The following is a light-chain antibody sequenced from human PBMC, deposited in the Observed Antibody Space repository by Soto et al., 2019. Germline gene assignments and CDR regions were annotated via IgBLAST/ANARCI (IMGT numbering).Light chain of an antibody. CDR1: QSVGSN. CDR2: GAA. J-gene: IGKJ1*01. CDR3: QQYKNWPPCT. Sequence: EVVMTQAPATLSASPGERATLSCRASQSVGSNLAWYQQKPGQAPRLLVYGAATRASGIPTRFSGSGSGTQFTLTISSLQSEDFAVYYCQQYKNWPPCTF. V-gene: IGKV3-15*01.